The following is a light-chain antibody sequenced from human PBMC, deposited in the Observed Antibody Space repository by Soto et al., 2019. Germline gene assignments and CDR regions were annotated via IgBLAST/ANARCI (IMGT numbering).Light chain of an antibody. CDR1: QSISNY. J-gene: IGKJ1*01. V-gene: IGKV1-39*01. CDR3: QQSYSNPRT. Sequence: DIQMTPSPSSLSASVGDRVTITCRASQSISNYLNWYQQRPGKAPKLLIYAASSWRSGVPSRFSGGGSGTDFPLTISSLQPEDFATYYCQQSYSNPRTFGQGTKVDVK. CDR2: AAS.